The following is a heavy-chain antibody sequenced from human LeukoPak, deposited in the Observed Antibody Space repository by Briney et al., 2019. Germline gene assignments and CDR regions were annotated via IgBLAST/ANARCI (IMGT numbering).Heavy chain of an antibody. V-gene: IGHV4-59*12. CDR1: GCSISSYY. CDR2: IYYSGST. J-gene: IGHJ6*03. CDR3: ARVRATILHYYYYMDV. Sequence: PSETLSLTCTVSGCSISSYYWSWIRQPPGKGLEWIGYIYYSGSTNYNPSLKSRVTISVDTSKNQFSLKLSSVTAADTAVYYCARVRATILHYYYYMDVWGKGTTVTVSS. D-gene: IGHD5-24*01.